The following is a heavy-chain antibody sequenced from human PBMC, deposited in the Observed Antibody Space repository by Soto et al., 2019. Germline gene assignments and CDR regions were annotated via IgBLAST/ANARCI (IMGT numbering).Heavy chain of an antibody. V-gene: IGHV3-30*18. CDR2: ISYDGSNK. Sequence: GGSLRLSCAASGFTFSSYGMHWVRQAPGKGLEWVAVISYDGSNKYYADSVKGRFTISRDNSKNTLYLQMNSLRAEDTAVYYCAKVGDTAMVTDSQPPFDYWGQGTLVTVSS. CDR1: GFTFSSYG. CDR3: AKVGDTAMVTDSQPPFDY. D-gene: IGHD5-18*01. J-gene: IGHJ4*02.